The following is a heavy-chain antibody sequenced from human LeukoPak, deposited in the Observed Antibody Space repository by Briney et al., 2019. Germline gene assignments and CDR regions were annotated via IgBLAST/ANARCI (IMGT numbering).Heavy chain of an antibody. J-gene: IGHJ4*02. CDR3: AKRGIVIRAVIIIGFHKEAYYFDY. V-gene: IGHV3-23*01. CDR1: GITLSNYG. CDR2: INERGGST. Sequence: PGGSLRLSCVVSGITLSNYGMSWVRQAPGKGLEWVSGINERGGSTNYADSVKGRFIISRDTSKNTVYLQMNSLRVEDTAVYFCAKRGIVIRAVIIIGFHKEAYYFDYWGQGILVTVSS. D-gene: IGHD3-10*01.